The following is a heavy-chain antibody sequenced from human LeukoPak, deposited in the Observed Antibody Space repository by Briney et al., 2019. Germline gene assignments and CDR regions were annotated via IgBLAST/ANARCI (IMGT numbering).Heavy chain of an antibody. CDR1: GFTFGTYT. V-gene: IGHV3-21*01. CDR2: VSSGSDYI. CDR3: AREDYYGSSGYPYYIDY. D-gene: IGHD3-22*01. Sequence: GGSLRLSCAASGFTFGTYTMIWVRQAAGKGLEWVSSVSSGSDYIYYANSVKGRFTISRDNAKHSLYLQMNSLRAEDTAVYYCAREDYYGSSGYPYYIDYWGQGTLVTVSS. J-gene: IGHJ4*02.